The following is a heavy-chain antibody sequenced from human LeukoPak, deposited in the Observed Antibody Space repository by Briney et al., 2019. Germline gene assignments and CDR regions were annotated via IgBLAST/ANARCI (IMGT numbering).Heavy chain of an antibody. J-gene: IGHJ4*02. Sequence: GGSLRLSCAASGFTFNTYGMNWVRQAPGKGPEWLSAISGNGGATYYADSVKGRFTISRDNSKNTLHLQTNSLRAEDTALYYCARATTAIVVDNFFDYWGQGTLVSVSS. V-gene: IGHV3-23*01. CDR3: ARATTAIVVDNFFDY. CDR1: GFTFNTYG. CDR2: ISGNGGAT. D-gene: IGHD3-22*01.